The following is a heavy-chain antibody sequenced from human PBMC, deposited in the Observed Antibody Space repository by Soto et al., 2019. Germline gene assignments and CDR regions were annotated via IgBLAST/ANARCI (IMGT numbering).Heavy chain of an antibody. CDR3: ARASDGSGTYYPDY. V-gene: IGHV1-18*01. J-gene: IGHJ4*02. Sequence: GASAKPSCKASLDTFANNAIWWVRQETGQGLEWMGWISAYKGDTNYAQNLRGRVTMTTDTSTNTAYMELRSLRDDDTAVYYCARASDGSGTYYPDYWCPAILVS. CDR1: LDTFANNA. CDR2: ISAYKGDT. D-gene: IGHD3-10*01.